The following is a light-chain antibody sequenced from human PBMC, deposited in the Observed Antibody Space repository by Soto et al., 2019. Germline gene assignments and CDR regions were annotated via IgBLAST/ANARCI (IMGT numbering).Light chain of an antibody. CDR2: GAS. CDR3: RQYGSSPNWT. CDR1: QSVSSSY. Sequence: EIVLTQSPGTLSLSPGERATLSCRASQSVSSSYLAWYQQKPGQAPRLLIYGASSRATGSPDRFSGSGSGTDFTLTISRLEPEDFAVYYCRQYGSSPNWTFGQGTKVDIK. V-gene: IGKV3-20*01. J-gene: IGKJ1*01.